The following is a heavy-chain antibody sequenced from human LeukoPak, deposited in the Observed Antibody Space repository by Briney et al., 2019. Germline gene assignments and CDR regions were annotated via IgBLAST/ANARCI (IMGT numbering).Heavy chain of an antibody. Sequence: SETLSLTCAVYGGSFSGYYWSWIRQPPGKGLEWIGEINHSGSTNYNPSLKSRVTISVDTSKNQFSLKLSSATAADTAVYYCARGLWYYDSSNYFDYWGQGTLATVSS. D-gene: IGHD3-22*01. CDR3: ARGLWYYDSSNYFDY. V-gene: IGHV4-34*01. CDR2: INHSGST. J-gene: IGHJ4*02. CDR1: GGSFSGYY.